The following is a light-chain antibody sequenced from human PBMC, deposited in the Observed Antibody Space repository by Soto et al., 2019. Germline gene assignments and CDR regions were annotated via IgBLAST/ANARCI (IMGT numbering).Light chain of an antibody. CDR1: QSVSAW. V-gene: IGKV1-5*01. CDR3: QQYLSYS. CDR2: HAS. Sequence: DIPVTQAPSTLSDSVGDSVTITCRASQSVSAWLACYQQKPGKAPKLLIYHASTLESGVPSRFSGSGSGTEFTLTICSLQPDDFATYYGQQYLSYSFGQGTKVDIK. J-gene: IGKJ1*01.